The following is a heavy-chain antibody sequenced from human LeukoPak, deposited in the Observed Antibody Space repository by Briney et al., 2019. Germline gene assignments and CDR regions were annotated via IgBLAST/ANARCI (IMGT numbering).Heavy chain of an antibody. CDR1: GYTLNTYG. V-gene: IGHV1-18*01. D-gene: IGHD6-19*01. J-gene: IGHJ4*02. CDR3: ARLYSSGWIDYFDY. Sequence: ASVKVYCKASGYTLNTYGITWVRQAPGQGLEWMGWSTAYSGNTYYGQKFQGRVTMTTDTSTNTAYMEVKSLTSDDTAVYYCARLYSSGWIDYFDYWGQGTLVTVSS. CDR2: STAYSGNT.